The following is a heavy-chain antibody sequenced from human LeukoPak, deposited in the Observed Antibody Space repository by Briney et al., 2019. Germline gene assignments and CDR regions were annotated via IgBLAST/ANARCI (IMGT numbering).Heavy chain of an antibody. V-gene: IGHV4-59*12. CDR2: IYYSGST. D-gene: IGHD2-15*01. Sequence: PSETLSLTCTVSGGSISNYYWSWIRQPPGKGLEWIGYIYYSGSTNYNPSPKSRVTISVDKSKNQFSLKLSSVTAADTAVYYCARYCSGGSCYSFDYWGQGTLVTVSS. CDR1: GGSISNYY. J-gene: IGHJ4*02. CDR3: ARYCSGGSCYSFDY.